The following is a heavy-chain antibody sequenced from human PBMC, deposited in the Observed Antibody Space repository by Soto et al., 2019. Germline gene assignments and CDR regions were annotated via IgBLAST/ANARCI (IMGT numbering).Heavy chain of an antibody. V-gene: IGHV3-23*01. D-gene: IGHD3-22*01. CDR2: ITGAGHRT. Sequence: EVQLLESGGGLVQPGGSLRLSCTASGFTFSGYAMSWVRQSPGKELEWVAAITGAGHRTYYADSVEGRFPISRDNSKKTVFLQMNSLRTEDTAIYQCAKRDYYDSATFSPLFESWGQGVLVTVSS. CDR3: AKRDYYDSATFSPLFES. J-gene: IGHJ4*02. CDR1: GFTFSGYA.